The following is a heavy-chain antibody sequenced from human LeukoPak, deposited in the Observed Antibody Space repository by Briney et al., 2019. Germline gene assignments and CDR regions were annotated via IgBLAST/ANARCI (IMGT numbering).Heavy chain of an antibody. V-gene: IGHV4-59*01. CDR1: GGSISSYY. J-gene: IGHJ6*03. CDR3: ARDGSSGYYNYYYMDV. D-gene: IGHD3-22*01. Sequence: KPSETLSLTCTVSGGSISSYYWSWIRQPPGKGLEWIGYIYYSGSTNYNPPLKSRVTISVDTSKNQFSLKLSSVTAADTAVYYCARDGSSGYYNYYYMDVWGKGTTVTVSS. CDR2: IYYSGST.